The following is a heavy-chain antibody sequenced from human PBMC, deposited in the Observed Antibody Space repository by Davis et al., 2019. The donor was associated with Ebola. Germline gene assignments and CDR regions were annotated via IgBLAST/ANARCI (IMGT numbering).Heavy chain of an antibody. J-gene: IGHJ4*02. CDR3: ARVRFGDTAVDY. D-gene: IGHD5-18*01. CDR2: IGTAGDA. CDR1: GFTFSSYD. Sequence: PGGSLRLSCAASGFTFSSYDMHWVRHGTGKGLEWVSAIGTAGDAYYPSSVKGRFTISRENAKNSLYLQMNSLRAEDTAVYYCARVRFGDTAVDYWGQGTLVTVSS. V-gene: IGHV3-13*01.